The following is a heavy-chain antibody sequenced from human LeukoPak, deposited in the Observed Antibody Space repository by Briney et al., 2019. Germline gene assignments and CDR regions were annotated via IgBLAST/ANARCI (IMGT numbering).Heavy chain of an antibody. CDR1: GFTFSNHG. V-gene: IGHV3-30*18. J-gene: IGHJ4*02. CDR2: KSYDGSNI. D-gene: IGHD5-12*01. Sequence: GGSLRRSCAASGFTFSNHGMHWVRQAPGKGLEWVAVKSYDGSNIYYADSVKGRFTISRDNSMHTVYLQMNSLRPEDTAVYYCAKGSTSGFYYFDYWGQGTLVTVSS. CDR3: AKGSTSGFYYFDY.